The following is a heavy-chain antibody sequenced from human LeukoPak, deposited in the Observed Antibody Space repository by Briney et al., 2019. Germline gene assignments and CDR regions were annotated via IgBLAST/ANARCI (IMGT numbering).Heavy chain of an antibody. CDR3: ARDGRERNRSWFDP. CDR1: GDTFTSYG. D-gene: IGHD1-26*01. Sequence: GASVKVSCKASGDTFTSYGISGVRQAPGQGLEWMGWISAYNGNTNYAQKLQGRVTMTTDTSTSTAYMELRSLRSDDTAVYYCARDGRERNRSWFDPWGQGTLVTVSS. CDR2: ISAYNGNT. V-gene: IGHV1-18*01. J-gene: IGHJ5*02.